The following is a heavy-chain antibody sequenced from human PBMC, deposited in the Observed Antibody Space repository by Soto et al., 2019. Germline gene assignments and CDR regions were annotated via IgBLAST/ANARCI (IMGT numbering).Heavy chain of an antibody. CDR3: GRQPGHCGSTTCFGYYSVDV. J-gene: IGHJ6*02. D-gene: IGHD2-2*01. Sequence: SETLSLTCSVSGASIRSSSYSWGWIRQPPGKGLEWIGTIYYSGSTHYNPSLEGRVAISADTPNNQLSLRLSSVTAADTAVYYCGRQPGHCGSTTCFGYYSVDVWGQGTTVT. CDR2: IYYSGST. CDR1: GASIRSSSYS. V-gene: IGHV4-39*01.